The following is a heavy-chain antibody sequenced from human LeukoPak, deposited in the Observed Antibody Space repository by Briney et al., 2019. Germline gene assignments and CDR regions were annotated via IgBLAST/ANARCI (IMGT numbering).Heavy chain of an antibody. D-gene: IGHD3-10*01. Sequence: SETLSLTCTVSGGSISSGGYYWSWIRQHPGKGLEWIGYIYYSGSTDYNRSLKSRVTISVDTSKNQFSLKLSSVTAADTAVYYCARGRYYYGSGSYYRRFDYWGQGTLVTVSS. CDR2: IYYSGST. J-gene: IGHJ4*02. CDR3: ARGRYYYGSGSYYRRFDY. CDR1: GGSISSGGYY. V-gene: IGHV4-31*03.